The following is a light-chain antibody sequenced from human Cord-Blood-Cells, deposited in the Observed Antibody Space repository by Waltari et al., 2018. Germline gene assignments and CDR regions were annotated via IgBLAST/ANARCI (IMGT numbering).Light chain of an antibody. CDR3: MQALQTLT. CDR1: QSLLHSNGYNY. Sequence: IGMTPSPLPLLVTPGEQASIPCRSRQSLLHSNGYNYLDWYLQKQGQSPQLLIYLGSNRASGVPDRFSGSGSGTDFTLKISRVEAEDVVVYYCMQALQTLTFGQGTRLEIK. J-gene: IGKJ5*01. V-gene: IGKV2-28*01. CDR2: LGS.